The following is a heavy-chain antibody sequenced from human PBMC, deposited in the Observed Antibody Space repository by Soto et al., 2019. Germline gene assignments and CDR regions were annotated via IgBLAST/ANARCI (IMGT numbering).Heavy chain of an antibody. CDR1: STYW. D-gene: IGHD3-10*01. Sequence: STYWMHCVRQAPGKGLEWIGSIYYSGSTYYNPSLKSRVTISVDTSKNQFSLKLSSVTAADTAVYYCARQVVRGVINYYYYGMDVWGQGTTVTVSS. J-gene: IGHJ6*02. V-gene: IGHV4-39*01. CDR3: ARQVVRGVINYYYYGMDV. CDR2: IYYSGST.